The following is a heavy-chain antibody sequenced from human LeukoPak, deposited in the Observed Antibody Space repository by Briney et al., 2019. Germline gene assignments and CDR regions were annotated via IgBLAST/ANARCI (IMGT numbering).Heavy chain of an antibody. CDR1: GYTFTSYA. CDR3: ARDRGAMVRGSRWIDP. Sequence: ASVKVSCKASGYTFTSYAMHWVRQAPGQRLEWMGWINAGNGNTKYSQKFQGRVTITRDTSASTAYMELSSLRSEDTAVYYCARDRGAMVRGSRWIDPRGQGTLVTVSS. D-gene: IGHD3-10*01. J-gene: IGHJ5*02. V-gene: IGHV1-3*01. CDR2: INAGNGNT.